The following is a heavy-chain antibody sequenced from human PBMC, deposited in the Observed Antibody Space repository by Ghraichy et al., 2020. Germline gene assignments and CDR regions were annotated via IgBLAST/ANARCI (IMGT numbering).Heavy chain of an antibody. D-gene: IGHD6-19*01. CDR1: GFTFSSYD. Sequence: LSLTCAASGFTFSSYDMHWVRQATGKGLEWVSAIGTAGDTYYPGSVKGRFTISRENAKNSLYLQMNSLRAGDTAVYYCARGVPWSGWSAYDYWGQGTLVTVSS. J-gene: IGHJ4*02. CDR3: ARGVPWSGWSAYDY. CDR2: IGTAGDT. V-gene: IGHV3-13*01.